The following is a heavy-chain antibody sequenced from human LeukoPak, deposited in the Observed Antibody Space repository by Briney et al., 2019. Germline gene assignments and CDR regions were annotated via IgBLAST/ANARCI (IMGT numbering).Heavy chain of an antibody. CDR3: ARGLAAAGTY. Sequence: PSQTLSLTCTVSGGSISSGSYYWSWIRQPAGKGLEWIGRIYTSGSTNYNPSLKSRVTISVDTSKNQFSLKLSSVTAADTAVYYCARGLAAAGTYWGQGTLVTVSS. D-gene: IGHD6-13*01. V-gene: IGHV4-61*02. CDR2: IYTSGST. J-gene: IGHJ4*02. CDR1: GGSISSGSYY.